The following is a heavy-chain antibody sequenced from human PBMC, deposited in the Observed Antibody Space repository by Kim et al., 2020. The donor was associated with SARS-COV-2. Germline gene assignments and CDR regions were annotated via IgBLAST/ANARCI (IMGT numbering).Heavy chain of an antibody. J-gene: IGHJ6*02. CDR2: MYPNSGNT. V-gene: IGHV1-8*01. CDR1: GYTFTSYD. Sequence: ASVKVSCKASGYTFTSYDINWVRQATGQGLEWMGWMYPNSGNTGYAQKFQGRVTMTRNTSISTAYMELSSLRSEDTAVYYCASRSCIAVAGYYYYYGMDVWGQGTTVTVSS. D-gene: IGHD6-19*01. CDR3: ASRSCIAVAGYYYYYGMDV.